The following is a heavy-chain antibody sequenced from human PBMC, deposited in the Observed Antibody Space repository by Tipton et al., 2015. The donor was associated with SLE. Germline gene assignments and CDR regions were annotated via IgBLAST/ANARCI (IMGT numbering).Heavy chain of an antibody. D-gene: IGHD2-2*02. V-gene: IGHV1-69*05. CDR2: IIPIFGTA. Sequence: QSGAEVKKPGASVKVSCKASGYTFTSYGISWVRQAPGQGLEWMGGIIPIFGTANYAQKFQCRVTITTDESTSTAYMELSSLRSEDTAVYYCARHIPEPQDYYYGMDVWGQGTTVTVSS. CDR1: GYTFTSYG. J-gene: IGHJ6*02. CDR3: ARHIPEPQDYYYGMDV.